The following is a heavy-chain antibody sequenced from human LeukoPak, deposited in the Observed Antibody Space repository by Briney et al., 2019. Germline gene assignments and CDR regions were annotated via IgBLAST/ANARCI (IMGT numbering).Heavy chain of an antibody. Sequence: GGSLRLSCAASGFTSSSYSMNWVRQAPGKGLEWVSSISSSSSYIYYADSVKGRFTISRDNAKNSLYLKMNSLRAEDTAVYYCARALPSPLYSGSYADAFDIWGQGTMVTVSS. CDR1: GFTSSSYS. CDR3: ARALPSPLYSGSYADAFDI. V-gene: IGHV3-21*01. J-gene: IGHJ3*02. CDR2: ISSSSSYI. D-gene: IGHD1-26*01.